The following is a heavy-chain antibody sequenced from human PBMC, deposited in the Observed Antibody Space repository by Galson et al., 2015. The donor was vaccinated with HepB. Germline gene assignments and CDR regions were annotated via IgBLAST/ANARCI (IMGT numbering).Heavy chain of an antibody. D-gene: IGHD2-2*01. V-gene: IGHV3-30-3*01. J-gene: IGHJ3*02. CDR2: ISYDGSNK. CDR3: ASLGDIVVVPAATRGAFDI. Sequence: SLRLSCAASGFTFSSYAMHWVRQAPGKGLEWVAVISYDGSNKYYADSVKGRFTISRDNSKNTLYLQMNSLRAEDTAVYYCASLGDIVVVPAATRGAFDIWGQGTMVTVSS. CDR1: GFTFSSYA.